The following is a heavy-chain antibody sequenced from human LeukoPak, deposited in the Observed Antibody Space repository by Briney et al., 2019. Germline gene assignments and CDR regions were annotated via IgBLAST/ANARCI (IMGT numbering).Heavy chain of an antibody. Sequence: PSETLSLTCAVYGGSFSGYYWSWIRQAPGKGLEWVSAISGSGGSTYYADSVKGRFTISRDNSKNTLYLQMNSLRAEDTAVYYCAKDRAPPYYDFWSGHHFDYWGQGTLVTVSS. J-gene: IGHJ4*02. CDR1: GGSFSGYY. D-gene: IGHD3-3*01. CDR2: ISGSGGST. CDR3: AKDRAPPYYDFWSGHHFDY. V-gene: IGHV3-23*01.